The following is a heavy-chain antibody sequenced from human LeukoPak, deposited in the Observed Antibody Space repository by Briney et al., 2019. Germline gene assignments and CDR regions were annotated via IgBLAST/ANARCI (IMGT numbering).Heavy chain of an antibody. J-gene: IGHJ4*02. CDR2: IFYSGST. CDR1: GGSISTSSYY. Sequence: SETLSLTCTVSGGSISTSSYYWGWVRQPPGKGLEWIGNIFYSGSTYYSPSLKSRVTMSVDTSKNQFSLKLSSVTAADTAVYYCARDTYYYDSSGYWADYWGQGTLVTVSS. V-gene: IGHV4-39*07. CDR3: ARDTYYYDSSGYWADY. D-gene: IGHD3-22*01.